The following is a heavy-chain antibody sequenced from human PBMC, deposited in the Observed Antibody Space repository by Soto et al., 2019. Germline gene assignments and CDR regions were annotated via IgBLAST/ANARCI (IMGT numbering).Heavy chain of an antibody. CDR2: VHYSGST. CDR3: ARGVDYYATSGYFSFDS. J-gene: IGHJ4*02. CDR1: GGSFHNFY. D-gene: IGHD3-16*01. V-gene: IGHV4-59*01. Sequence: SETLSLTCNLSGGSFHNFYWLWIRQPPGKGLEWVGHVHYSGSTNYSPFLNSRATISLDTSKSQLPLKPRSVTAADTAMYFCARGVDYYATSGYFSFDSWGQGTPVTVSS.